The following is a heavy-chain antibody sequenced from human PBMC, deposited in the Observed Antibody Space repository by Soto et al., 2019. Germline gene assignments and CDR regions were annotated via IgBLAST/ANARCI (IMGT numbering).Heavy chain of an antibody. V-gene: IGHV1-69*13. D-gene: IGHD1-26*01. CDR3: ARDRFSGSYLGDY. CDR2: IILIFGIA. Sequence: ASVKVSCKASGGTFSSYAISWVRQAPGQGLEWMGGIILIFGIANYAQKFQGRVTITADESTSTAYMELSSLRSEDTAVYYCARDRFSGSYLGDYWGQGTLVTVSS. CDR1: GGTFSSYA. J-gene: IGHJ4*02.